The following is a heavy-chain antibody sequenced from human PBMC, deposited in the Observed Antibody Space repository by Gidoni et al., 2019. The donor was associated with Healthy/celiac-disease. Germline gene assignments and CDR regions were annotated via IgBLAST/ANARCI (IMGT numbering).Heavy chain of an antibody. V-gene: IGHV3-30*18. CDR1: GFTFSCYG. J-gene: IGHJ3*02. D-gene: IGHD2-2*01. Sequence: QVHLVESGGGVVQPGRSLRLSCAASGFTFSCYGMHWVRQAPGKGLGLVAVISYDGSNKYYAASVKGRFTISRDNSKNTLYLQMNSLRAEDTAVYYCAKGGQWYQLLGGYAFDIWGQGTMVTVSS. CDR2: ISYDGSNK. CDR3: AKGGQWYQLLGGYAFDI.